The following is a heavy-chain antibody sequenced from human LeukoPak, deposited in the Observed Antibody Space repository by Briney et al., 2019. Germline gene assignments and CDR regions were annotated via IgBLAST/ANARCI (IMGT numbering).Heavy chain of an antibody. D-gene: IGHD4-23*01. Sequence: SETLSLTCAVSGGSISSSNWWSWVRQPPGKGLEWIGEIYHSGSTNYNPSLKSRVTISVDKSKKQFSLKLSSVTAADTAVYYCARALYGGNYYFDYWGQGTLVTVSS. CDR3: ARALYGGNYYFDY. J-gene: IGHJ4*02. CDR2: IYHSGST. CDR1: GGSISSSNW. V-gene: IGHV4-4*02.